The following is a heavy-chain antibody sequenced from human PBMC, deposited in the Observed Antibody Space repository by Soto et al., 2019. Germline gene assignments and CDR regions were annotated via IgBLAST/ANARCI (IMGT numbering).Heavy chain of an antibody. CDR2: ISSNGDST. D-gene: IGHD4-17*01. Sequence: GSLRLSCSASGFTFSMFSMHWVRQAPGKGLEYVSGISSNGDSTYYADSVKGRFTISRGNSKNTLYLQMNSLRAVDTAVYYCVHPRSTVQIPPTWGQGTLVTVSS. CDR3: VHPRSTVQIPPT. CDR1: GFTFSMFS. J-gene: IGHJ5*02. V-gene: IGHV3-64D*06.